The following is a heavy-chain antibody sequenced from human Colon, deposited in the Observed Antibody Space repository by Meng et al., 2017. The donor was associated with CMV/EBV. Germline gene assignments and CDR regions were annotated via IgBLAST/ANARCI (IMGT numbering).Heavy chain of an antibody. Sequence: GESLKVSCAASGFTFSSYVMSWVRQAPGKGLEWVSLIYSGGATYYADSVKGRFSISRDSSKNTLYLQMNSLRAEDTAVYYCARDGIADSPWGQGTLVTVSS. CDR2: IYSGGAT. D-gene: IGHD6-13*01. J-gene: IGHJ5*02. V-gene: IGHV3-53*01. CDR3: ARDGIADSP. CDR1: GFTFSSYV.